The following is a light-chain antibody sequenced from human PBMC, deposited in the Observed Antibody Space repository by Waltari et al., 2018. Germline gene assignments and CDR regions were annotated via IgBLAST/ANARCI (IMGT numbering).Light chain of an antibody. Sequence: DIQMTQSPSTLSASVGDRVTITCRASQSISSWLAWYQQKPGKAPKLLIYKASSLESGVPSRFSGSGSGTEFTLTISSLQHDDFATYYCQQYNSYWGTFGQGTKVEIK. CDR1: QSISSW. V-gene: IGKV1-5*03. J-gene: IGKJ1*01. CDR3: QQYNSYWGT. CDR2: KAS.